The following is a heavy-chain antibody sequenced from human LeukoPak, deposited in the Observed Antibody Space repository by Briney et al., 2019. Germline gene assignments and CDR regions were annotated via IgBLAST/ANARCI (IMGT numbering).Heavy chain of an antibody. V-gene: IGHV4-30-4*01. CDR1: GGSISSGDYS. D-gene: IGHD3-10*01. CDR3: ARGGDYYGSGSQFDY. CDR2: MYYSGST. J-gene: IGHJ4*02. Sequence: SETLSLTCTVSGGSISSGDYSWSWIRQPPGKGLEWIGYMYYSGSTYYNPSLKSRVTISVDTSKNQFSLKLSSVTAADTAVYYCARGGDYYGSGSQFDYWGQGTLVTVSS.